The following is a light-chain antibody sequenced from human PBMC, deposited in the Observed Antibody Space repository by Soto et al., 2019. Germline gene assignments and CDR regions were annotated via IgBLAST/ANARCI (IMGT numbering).Light chain of an antibody. CDR2: DAS. CDR3: QQRSNWPPLT. CDR1: QSVSSY. J-gene: IGKJ3*01. V-gene: IGKV3-11*01. Sequence: EIVLTQSPATLSLSPGERATLSCRASQSVSSYLAWYQQKPGQAPRLLIYDASNRATGIPARFSGSGSGTDFPLTISSLEAEDFAVYYCQQRSNWPPLTFGPGTKVDIK.